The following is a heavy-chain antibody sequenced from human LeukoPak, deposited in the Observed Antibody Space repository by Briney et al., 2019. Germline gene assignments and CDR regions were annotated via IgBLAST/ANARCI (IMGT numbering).Heavy chain of an antibody. Sequence: SETLSLTCSVSGASIRSGGFYWSWLRQHPRRSLEWIGYIYFNGDTYYNPSLKSRVTISVDTSQNRFSLRVHSVTAADTAVYFCARARLRSEDFSTPYYFDFWGRGTLVTVSS. CDR3: ARARLRSEDFSTPYYFDF. V-gene: IGHV4-31*03. D-gene: IGHD3-16*01. CDR2: IYFNGDT. CDR1: GASIRSGGFY. J-gene: IGHJ4*02.